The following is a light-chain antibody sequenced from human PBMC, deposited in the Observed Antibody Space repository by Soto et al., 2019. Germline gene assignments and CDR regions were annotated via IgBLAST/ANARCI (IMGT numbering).Light chain of an antibody. J-gene: IGKJ4*01. CDR1: QSVSTY. Sequence: EIVLTQSPATLSLSPGERDTLSCRASQSVSTYLGWYQQKPGQAPRLLIYDASNRAPGIPARFSGSGSGTDFTLTISSLEPEDFAVYYCQQRANWPLTFGGGTKVEIK. CDR3: QQRANWPLT. V-gene: IGKV3-11*01. CDR2: DAS.